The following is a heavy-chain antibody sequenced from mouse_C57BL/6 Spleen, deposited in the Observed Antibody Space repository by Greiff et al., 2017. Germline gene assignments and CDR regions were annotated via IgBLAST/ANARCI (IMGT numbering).Heavy chain of an antibody. J-gene: IGHJ2*01. CDR1: GYAFSSSW. CDR2: IYPGDGDT. D-gene: IGHD1-1*01. Sequence: QVLLQQSGPELVKPGASVKISCTASGYAFSSSWMNWVKQRPGKGLEWIGRIYPGDGDTNYNGKFKGEATLTADKSSSTAYLQLSSLTSEDSAVYFCARGYGSSDYWGQGTTLTVSS. V-gene: IGHV1-82*01. CDR3: ARGYGSSDY.